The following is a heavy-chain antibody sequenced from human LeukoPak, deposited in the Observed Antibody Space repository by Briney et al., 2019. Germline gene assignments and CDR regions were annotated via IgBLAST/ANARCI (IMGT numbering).Heavy chain of an antibody. CDR3: ARHLYYGSGSYYYYYMDV. CDR1: GGSISSSSYY. Sequence: SETLSLTCTVSGGSISSSSYYWGWIRQPPGKGLEWIGSIYYSGSTYYNPSLKSRVTISVDTSKNQFSLKLSSVTAADTAVYYCARHLYYGSGSYYYYYMDVWGKGTTVTVPS. D-gene: IGHD3-10*01. CDR2: IYYSGST. V-gene: IGHV4-39*01. J-gene: IGHJ6*03.